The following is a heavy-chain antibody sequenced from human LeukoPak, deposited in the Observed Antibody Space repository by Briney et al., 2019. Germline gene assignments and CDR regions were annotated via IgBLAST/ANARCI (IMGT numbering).Heavy chain of an antibody. V-gene: IGHV4-30-2*01. CDR2: IYHSGST. Sequence: SETLSHTCAVSGGSLSSGGYSWSWIRQPPGKGLEWIGYIYHSGSTYYNPSLKSRVTISVDRSKNQFSLKLSSVTAADTAVYYCARGGYSYGWFDPWGQGTLVTVSS. CDR1: GGSLSSGGYS. CDR3: ARGGYSYGWFDP. D-gene: IGHD5-18*01. J-gene: IGHJ5*02.